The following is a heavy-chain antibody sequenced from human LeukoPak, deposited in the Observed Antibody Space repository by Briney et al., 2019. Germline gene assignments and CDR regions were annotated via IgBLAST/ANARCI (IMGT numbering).Heavy chain of an antibody. CDR2: IYPGDSDT. Sequence: GESLKISCKGSGYRFSSNWIGWVRQMPGKGLEWMGIIYPGDSDTRYSPSFQGQVTISADKSISTAFLQWSSLKASDTDMYYCARLGYCGSTSCTQFDYWGQGTLVTVSS. D-gene: IGHD2-2*01. V-gene: IGHV5-51*01. J-gene: IGHJ4*02. CDR1: GYRFSSNW. CDR3: ARLGYCGSTSCTQFDY.